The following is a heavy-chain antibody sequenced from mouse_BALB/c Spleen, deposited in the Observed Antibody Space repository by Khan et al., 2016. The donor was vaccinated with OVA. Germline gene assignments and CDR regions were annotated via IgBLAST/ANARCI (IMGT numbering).Heavy chain of an antibody. CDR3: ARAYYRYDGYYAMDY. CDR2: IWGGGGT. CDR1: GFSLSRYN. Sequence: QVQLKQSGPGLVAPSQSLSLTCTVSGFSLSRYNIHWVRQPPGKGLEWLGMIWGGGGTDYNSTLKSRLGISKDNSKSQVFLKMNSLQTDDSAMYYCARAYYRYDGYYAMDYWGQGTSVTVSS. D-gene: IGHD2-14*01. V-gene: IGHV2-6-4*01. J-gene: IGHJ4*01.